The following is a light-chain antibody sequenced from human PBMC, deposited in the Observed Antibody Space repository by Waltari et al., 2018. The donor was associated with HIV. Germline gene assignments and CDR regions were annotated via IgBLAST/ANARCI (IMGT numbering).Light chain of an antibody. CDR1: SSDVGGYNY. V-gene: IGLV2-14*03. CDR2: DVS. CDR3: RSYTSSSTRVV. J-gene: IGLJ2*01. Sequence: QSALTQPASVSGSPGQSNTISCTGTSSDVGGYNYVSWYQQHPGKAPKLMIYDVSNRPSGVSNRFSGSKSGNTASLTISGLQAEDEADYYCRSYTSSSTRVVFGGGTKLTVL.